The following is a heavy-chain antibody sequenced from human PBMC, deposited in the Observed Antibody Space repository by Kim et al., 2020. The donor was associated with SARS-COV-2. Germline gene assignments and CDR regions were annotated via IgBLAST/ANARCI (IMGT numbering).Heavy chain of an antibody. CDR3: ARHYYGSGSVDP. CDR1: GGSISSSSYY. V-gene: IGHV4-39*01. J-gene: IGHJ5*02. CDR2: IYYSGST. Sequence: SETLSLTCTVSGGSISSSSYYWGWIRQPPGKGLEWIGSIYYSGSTYYNPSLKSRVTISVDTSKNQFSLKLSSVTAADTAVYYCARHYYGSGSVDPWGQGTLVTVSS. D-gene: IGHD3-10*01.